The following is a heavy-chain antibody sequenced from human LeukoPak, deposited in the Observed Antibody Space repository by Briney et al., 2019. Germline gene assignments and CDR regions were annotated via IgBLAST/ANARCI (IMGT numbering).Heavy chain of an antibody. CDR1: GYTFTYYG. V-gene: IGHV1-18*04. D-gene: IGHD3-9*01. J-gene: IGHJ4*02. CDR2: IRAYNGKR. CDR3: ARETGSYKGNYFDY. Sequence: GASVKVSCKASGYTFTYYGISWGRQAQGQGNEWMGWIRAYNGKRNYEKKLQGRGTMTTDTSTSTAYMEVRSLRSDDTAVYYCARETGSYKGNYFDYLGQGALVTVSS.